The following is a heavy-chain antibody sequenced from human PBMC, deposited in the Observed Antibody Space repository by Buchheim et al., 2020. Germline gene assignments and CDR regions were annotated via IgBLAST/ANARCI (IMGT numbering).Heavy chain of an antibody. CDR3: ARGIVVVPAAMRGRAFDI. CDR2: INHSGST. CDR1: GGSFSGYY. D-gene: IGHD2-2*01. V-gene: IGHV4-34*01. J-gene: IGHJ3*02. Sequence: QVQLQQWGAGLLKPSETLSLTCAVYGGSFSGYYWSWIRQPPGKGLEWIGEINHSGSTNYNPPLKSRVTISVDTSKNQFSLKLSSVTAADTAVYYCARGIVVVPAAMRGRAFDIWGQGT.